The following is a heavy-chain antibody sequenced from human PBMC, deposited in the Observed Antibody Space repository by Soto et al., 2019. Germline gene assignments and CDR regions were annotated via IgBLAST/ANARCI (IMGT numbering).Heavy chain of an antibody. D-gene: IGHD2-21*02. J-gene: IGHJ4*02. CDR2: VHYSGNA. CDR3: ARVNVTLDF. V-gene: IGHV4-39*01. CDR1: GASINTYNLF. Sequence: SETLSLTCTVSGASINTYNLFWAWIRQPPGKGLEWIASVHYSGNAYYNPSLTTRVTISRDTSKNRVSLELRSVTAADTAVYYCARVNVTLDFWGQGTLVTVSS.